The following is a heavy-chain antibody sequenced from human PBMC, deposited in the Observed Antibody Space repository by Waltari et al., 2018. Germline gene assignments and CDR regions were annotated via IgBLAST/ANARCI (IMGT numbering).Heavy chain of an antibody. J-gene: IGHJ5*02. CDR3: TRDSGVFWS. D-gene: IGHD3-10*01. Sequence: QVQLQESGPRLVKPSETLSLTCNVSAGPIGSYSGGWIRQPAGKGLGWVGRVYINGRTDYNPSLKSRVTVSLDTSKQQFSLKLTSVTAADTAMYYCTRDSGVFWSWSQGTLVTVSS. V-gene: IGHV4-4*07. CDR1: AGPIGSYS. CDR2: VYINGRT.